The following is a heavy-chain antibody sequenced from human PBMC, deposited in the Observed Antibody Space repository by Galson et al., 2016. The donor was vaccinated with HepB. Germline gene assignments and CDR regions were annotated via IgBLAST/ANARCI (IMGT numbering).Heavy chain of an antibody. CDR2: IGIAGDT. V-gene: IGHV3-13*01. Sequence: LRLSCAASGFAFSSCDLHWVRQITRGGLEWVSIIGIAGDTYYPGSVKGRFTISRDNARHSLCLQMNSLRAGDTALYYCAKDVGTTTFDWYFDLWGRGTLVTVSS. D-gene: IGHD7-27*01. J-gene: IGHJ2*01. CDR3: AKDVGTTTFDWYFDL. CDR1: GFAFSSCD.